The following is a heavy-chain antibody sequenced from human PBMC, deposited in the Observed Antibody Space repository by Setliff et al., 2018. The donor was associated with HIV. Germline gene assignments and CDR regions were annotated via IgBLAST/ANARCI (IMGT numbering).Heavy chain of an antibody. V-gene: IGHV4-39*07. CDR2: INHREDT. D-gene: IGHD2-8*01. CDR1: GASITRTPYY. CDR3: ARGVQAQVVLMSYVKGRFDP. J-gene: IGHJ5*02. Sequence: SETLSLTSTVPGASITRTPYYWTWIRQPPGKGLEWIGDINHREDTKYNQSLRSRVIISVEKSKNQFSLKLIALTAADTAKYFCARGVQAQVVLMSYVKGRFDPWGQGTQVTVSS.